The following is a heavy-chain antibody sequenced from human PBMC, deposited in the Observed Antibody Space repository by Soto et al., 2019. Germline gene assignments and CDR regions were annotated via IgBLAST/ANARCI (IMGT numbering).Heavy chain of an antibody. Sequence: EVQLVESGGGLVQPGGSLRLSCSASGVTFSSYWMNWVRQAPGKGLEWVANIKQDGSEKYYVDSVKGRFTISRDYAKSSPYLQTNRLRAEDTAVYYCARVSDLVVVPAAKYFDYWGQGTLVTVSS. J-gene: IGHJ4*02. D-gene: IGHD2-2*01. CDR2: IKQDGSEK. V-gene: IGHV3-7*01. CDR3: ARVSDLVVVPAAKYFDY. CDR1: GVTFSSYW.